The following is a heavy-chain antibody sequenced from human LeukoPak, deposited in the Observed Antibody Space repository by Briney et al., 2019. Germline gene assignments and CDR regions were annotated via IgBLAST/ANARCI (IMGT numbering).Heavy chain of an antibody. Sequence: PSETLSLTCAVYGGSFSGYYWSWIRQPAGKGLEWIGRIYTSGSTNYNPSLKSRVTMSVDTSKNQFSLKLSSVTAADTAVYYCARAPTLQDYYYYMDVWGKGTTVTISS. J-gene: IGHJ6*03. CDR1: GGSFSGYY. CDR2: IYTSGST. V-gene: IGHV4-59*10. CDR3: ARAPTLQDYYYYMDV.